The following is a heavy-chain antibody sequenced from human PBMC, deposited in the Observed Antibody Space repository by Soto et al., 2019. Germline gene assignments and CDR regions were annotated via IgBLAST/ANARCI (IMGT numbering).Heavy chain of an antibody. CDR2: IYSGGAT. J-gene: IGHJ4*02. CDR3: ARGYDSSGLDY. V-gene: IGHV3-53*01. Sequence: QPGGSLRLSCAASGITVSNSYMSWVRQAPGKGLEWVSVIYSGGATHYADSVKGRFTISRDNSRNTLYLQMNSLRAEDTAVYYCARGYDSSGLDYWGQGTLVTVSS. D-gene: IGHD3-22*01. CDR1: GITVSNSY.